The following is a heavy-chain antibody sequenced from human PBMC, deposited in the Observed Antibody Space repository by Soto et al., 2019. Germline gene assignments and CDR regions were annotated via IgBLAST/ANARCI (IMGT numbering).Heavy chain of an antibody. J-gene: IGHJ5*02. D-gene: IGHD2-2*02. Sequence: EVQLVESGGDLVQPGGSLRLSCAASGFAFSSYWMSWVRQAPGKGLEWLANIQQFGSVKHYVDSVKCRFTISRENAENSLYLQMDNLRVEDTAVYYCARDLEYRFDPWGQGTLVTVS. CDR1: GFAFSSYW. CDR2: IQQFGSVK. V-gene: IGHV3-7*01. CDR3: ARDLEYRFDP.